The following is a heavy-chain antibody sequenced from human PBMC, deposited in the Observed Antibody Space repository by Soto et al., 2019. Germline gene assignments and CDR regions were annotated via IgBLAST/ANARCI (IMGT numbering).Heavy chain of an antibody. Sequence: GSLRLSCAASGFTFSSYAMSWVRQTPGKGLEWVPGISGSGGSTYYADSVKGRFTISRDNSKNTLYLQMNSLRVEDTAVYYCAKGTVHDYWGQGTLVTVSS. V-gene: IGHV3-23*01. CDR2: ISGSGGST. J-gene: IGHJ4*02. D-gene: IGHD4-17*01. CDR3: AKGTVHDY. CDR1: GFTFSSYA.